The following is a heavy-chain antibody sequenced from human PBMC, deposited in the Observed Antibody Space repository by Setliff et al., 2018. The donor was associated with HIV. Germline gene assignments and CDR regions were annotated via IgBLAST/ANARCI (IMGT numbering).Heavy chain of an antibody. D-gene: IGHD3-3*01. CDR2: VYYSGST. V-gene: IGHV4-59*08. J-gene: IGHJ4*02. CDR1: GDPISTHY. Sequence: SETLSLTCTVSGDPISTHYWSWVRKPPGKGLEWIGYVYYSGSTSYSPSLRGRVTMSVDPSKNQFSLKLSSVTAADTAVYYCARQSYDFWSGPLGFDYWGQGTLVTVSS. CDR3: ARQSYDFWSGPLGFDY.